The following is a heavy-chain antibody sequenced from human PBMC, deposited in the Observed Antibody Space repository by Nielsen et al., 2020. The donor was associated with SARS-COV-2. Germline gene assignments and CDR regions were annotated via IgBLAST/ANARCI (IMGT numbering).Heavy chain of an antibody. V-gene: IGHV3-30*13. CDR1: GFTFSHYG. Sequence: GESLKISCAASGFTFSHYGMHWVRQTPGKGLGWVAVISYDGSNRDYADLVQGRVTISRDNSKNRVSLQMNSLSAEDTAVYYCVKDGYSATSQDYILDVWGQGTTVTVSS. CDR2: ISYDGSNR. CDR3: VKDGYSATSQDYILDV. D-gene: IGHD5-12*01. J-gene: IGHJ6*02.